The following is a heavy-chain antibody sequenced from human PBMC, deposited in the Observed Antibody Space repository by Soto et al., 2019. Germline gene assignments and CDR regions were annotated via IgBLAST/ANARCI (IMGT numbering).Heavy chain of an antibody. J-gene: IGHJ5*02. V-gene: IGHV4-4*07. Sequence: SETLALTCTVSGDSVSKYYWNWIRQPAGKGLEWIGRIHSTRSPNYNPSLKSRVTMSVDTSKNQFSLKLNLTSVTAADTAVYYCARSPAYGDYANLDTCGQVTLVTVSS. CDR2: IHSTRSP. CDR1: GDSVSKYY. D-gene: IGHD4-17*01. CDR3: ARSPAYGDYANLDT.